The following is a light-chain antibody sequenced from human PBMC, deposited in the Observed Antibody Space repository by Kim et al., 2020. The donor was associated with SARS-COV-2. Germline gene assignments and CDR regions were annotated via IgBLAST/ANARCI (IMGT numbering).Light chain of an antibody. Sequence: SVSPGERATLSCRARQSVSSNLAWYQQKPGQAPRLLIYGASTRATGIPARFSGSGSGTEFTLTISSLQSEDFAVYYCQQYNNWWTFGQGTKVDIK. V-gene: IGKV3-15*01. CDR2: GAS. CDR3: QQYNNWWT. J-gene: IGKJ1*01. CDR1: QSVSSN.